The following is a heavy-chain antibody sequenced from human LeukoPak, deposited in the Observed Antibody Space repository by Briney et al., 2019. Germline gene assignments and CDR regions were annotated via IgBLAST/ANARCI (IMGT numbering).Heavy chain of an antibody. CDR3: ARGRLGQWLVDAFDI. Sequence: GGSLRLSCAASGFTFNTYSMNWVRQAPGKGLEWVSSISTSSSYIYYADSLKGRFTISRDNAKNLVFLQMDSLRAEDTAVYYCARGRLGQWLVDAFDIWGQGTMVTVSS. CDR1: GFTFNTYS. J-gene: IGHJ3*02. V-gene: IGHV3-21*01. D-gene: IGHD6-19*01. CDR2: ISTSSSYI.